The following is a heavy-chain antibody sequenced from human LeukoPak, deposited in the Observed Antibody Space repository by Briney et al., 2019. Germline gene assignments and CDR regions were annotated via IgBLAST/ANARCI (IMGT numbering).Heavy chain of an antibody. D-gene: IGHD5-18*01. CDR2: IYYSGST. Sequence: PSETLSLTCTVSGGSISSYYWSWVRQPPGKGLEWIGYIYYSGSTNYNPSLKSRVTISVDTSKNQFSLKLSSVTAADTAVYYCARGNGYSYGYLYYYYGMDVWGQGTTVTVSS. J-gene: IGHJ6*02. CDR3: ARGNGYSYGYLYYYYGMDV. V-gene: IGHV4-59*01. CDR1: GGSISSYY.